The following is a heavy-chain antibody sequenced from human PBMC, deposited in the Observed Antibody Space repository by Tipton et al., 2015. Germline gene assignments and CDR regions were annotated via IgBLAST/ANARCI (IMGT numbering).Heavy chain of an antibody. D-gene: IGHD3-10*01. Sequence: QLVQSGAEVKKPGASVKVSCKASGYTFTSFGISWARQAPGQGLEWMGWINTYNGNTNSAQKFQGRVTMTTDTSTSTAYMELRGLRSDDTAVYYCARSENYYGSGSPLDYWGQGTLVTVSS. V-gene: IGHV1-18*01. CDR2: INTYNGNT. CDR3: ARSENYYGSGSPLDY. CDR1: GYTFTSFG. J-gene: IGHJ4*02.